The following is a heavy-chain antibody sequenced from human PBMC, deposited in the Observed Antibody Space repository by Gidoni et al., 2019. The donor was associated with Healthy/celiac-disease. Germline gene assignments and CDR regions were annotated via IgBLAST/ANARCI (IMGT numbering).Heavy chain of an antibody. D-gene: IGHD2-15*01. J-gene: IGHJ5*02. V-gene: IGHV5-51*01. CDR3: ARRYCSGGSCYSHNWFDP. Sequence: EVQLVQSGAEVKKPGESLKLSCKGSGYSFTSSWTGWVRPMPGKGLEWRGIISPGDSDTCYSPSFQGQVTTSADKSISTAYLQWSSLKASDTAMYYCARRYCSGGSCYSHNWFDPWGQGTLVTVSS. CDR2: ISPGDSDT. CDR1: GYSFTSSW.